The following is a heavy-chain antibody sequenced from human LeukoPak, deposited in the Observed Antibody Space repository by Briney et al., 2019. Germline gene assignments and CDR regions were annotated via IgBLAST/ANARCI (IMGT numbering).Heavy chain of an antibody. CDR3: ARGPLGPRIQGDI. V-gene: IGHV4-34*01. CDR2: INHSGST. CDR1: GGSFSSYY. J-gene: IGHJ3*02. Sequence: ASQTLSLTCAVYGGSFSSYYCSWIRHPPGKGRGWIREINHSGSTNYNPALKNRVTISLDTSKNQFSLKLASVTAADRALYYCARGPLGPRIQGDIWGQGTMVTVSS. D-gene: IGHD5-18*01.